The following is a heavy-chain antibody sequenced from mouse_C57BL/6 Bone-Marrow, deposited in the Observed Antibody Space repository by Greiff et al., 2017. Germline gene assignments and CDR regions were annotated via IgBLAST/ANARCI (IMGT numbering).Heavy chain of an antibody. CDR1: GYAFSSSW. D-gene: IGHD3-2*02. CDR2: IYPGDGDT. CDR3: ARFDSSGFPDY. Sequence: QVQLQQSGPELVKPGASVKISCKASGYAFSSSWMNWVKQRPGKGLEWIGRIYPGDGDTNYNGKFKGKATLTADKSSSTAYMQLGSLQSEVSAVYFLARFDSSGFPDYWGQGTTLTVSS. J-gene: IGHJ2*01. V-gene: IGHV1-82*01.